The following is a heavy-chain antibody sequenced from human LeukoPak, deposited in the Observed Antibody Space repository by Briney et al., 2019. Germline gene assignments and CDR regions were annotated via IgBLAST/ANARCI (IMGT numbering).Heavy chain of an antibody. CDR2: ISGSGGST. Sequence: GGSLRLSCAASGFTFSSYAMSWVRQAPGKGLEWVSAISGSGGSTYYADSVKGRFTISRDNSKNTLYLQMNSLRAEDTAVYYCAKWVSRYCSSTSCDREPPFDYYYGMDVWGQGTTVTVSS. J-gene: IGHJ6*02. V-gene: IGHV3-23*01. CDR3: AKWVSRYCSSTSCDREPPFDYYYGMDV. CDR1: GFTFSSYA. D-gene: IGHD2-2*02.